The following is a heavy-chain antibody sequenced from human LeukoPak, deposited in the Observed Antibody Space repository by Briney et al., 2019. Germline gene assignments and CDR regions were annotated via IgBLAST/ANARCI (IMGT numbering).Heavy chain of an antibody. CDR2: INSGGSSA. Sequence: GGSLRPSCAASGFTLCSYWIHSVRHAPGKGLVWVSHINSGGSSATYADSVKGRLTISRDNATNTVYLEMNSLRAEDTAVYYCARGGVGCFDYWGQGALVTVSS. CDR1: GFTLCSYW. V-gene: IGHV3-74*01. J-gene: IGHJ4*02. CDR3: ARGGVGCFDY. D-gene: IGHD3-10*01.